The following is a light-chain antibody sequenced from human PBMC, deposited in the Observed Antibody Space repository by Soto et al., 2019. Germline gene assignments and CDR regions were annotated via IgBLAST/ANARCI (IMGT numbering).Light chain of an antibody. CDR1: KDISSY. CDR2: AAS. CDR3: QQLNNYTST. J-gene: IGKJ4*01. V-gene: IGKV1-9*01. Sequence: STGDSVTITCLDSKDISSYLGWYQQKPGKAPKLLIYAASTLQSGVPSRFSGSGSGTDFTLTINSLQPEDFATYFCQQLNNYTSTLGGGTKVDI.